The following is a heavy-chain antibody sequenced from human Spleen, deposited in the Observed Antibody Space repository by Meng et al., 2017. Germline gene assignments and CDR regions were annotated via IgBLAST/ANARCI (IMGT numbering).Heavy chain of an antibody. Sequence: GESLKISCAASGFTFSSYAMHWVRQAPGKGLEWVAVISYDGSNKYYADSVKCRFTISRDNSKNTLYLQMNGLRAEDTAVYYCARELVVPAAMMVNYYYYGMDVWGQGTTVTVSS. CDR3: ARELVVPAAMMVNYYYYGMDV. CDR1: GFTFSSYA. CDR2: ISYDGSNK. J-gene: IGHJ6*02. D-gene: IGHD2-2*01. V-gene: IGHV3-30*01.